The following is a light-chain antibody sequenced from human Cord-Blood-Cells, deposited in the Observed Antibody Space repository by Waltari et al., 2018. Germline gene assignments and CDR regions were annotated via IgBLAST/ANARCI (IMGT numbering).Light chain of an antibody. CDR3: QQYYSTPPT. CDR1: QSVLFSSNNKNY. V-gene: IGKV4-1*01. CDR2: WAS. J-gene: IGKJ1*01. Sequence: DIVMTPAPYSLAVSLGEMATMNCKYSQSVLFSSNNKNYLAWYQQKPGQPPKLLIYWASTRESGVPDRFSGSGSVTDFTLTISSLQAEDVAVYYCQQYYSTPPTFGQGTKVEIK.